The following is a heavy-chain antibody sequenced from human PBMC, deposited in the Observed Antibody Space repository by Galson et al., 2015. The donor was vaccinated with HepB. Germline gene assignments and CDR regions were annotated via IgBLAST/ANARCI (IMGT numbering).Heavy chain of an antibody. Sequence: SVKVSCKASGGTLSSYAISWVRQAPGQGLEWMGGIIPIFGTANYAQKFQGRVTITADESTSTAYMELSSLRSEDTAVYYCARDTTLGYCSSTSCYTPYYFDYWGQGTLVTVSS. J-gene: IGHJ4*02. CDR1: GGTLSSYA. V-gene: IGHV1-69*13. CDR2: IIPIFGTA. D-gene: IGHD2-2*02. CDR3: ARDTTLGYCSSTSCYTPYYFDY.